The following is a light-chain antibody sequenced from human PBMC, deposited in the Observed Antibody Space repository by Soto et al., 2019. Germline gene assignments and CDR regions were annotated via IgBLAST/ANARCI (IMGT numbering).Light chain of an antibody. V-gene: IGLV2-8*01. Sequence: QSALTQPPSASGSPGQSVTISCTGTSSDIGAYNYVSWFQQHPGKAPKLIISEVNKWPSGVPNRFSGSKSGNTASLTVSGLQAEDEADYYCTSYGGRDNLIFGGGTKVTVL. CDR3: TSYGGRDNLI. CDR2: EVN. J-gene: IGLJ2*01. CDR1: SSDIGAYNY.